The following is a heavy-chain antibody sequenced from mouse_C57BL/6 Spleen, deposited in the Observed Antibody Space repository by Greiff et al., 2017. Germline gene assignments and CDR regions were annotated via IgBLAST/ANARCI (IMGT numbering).Heavy chain of an antibody. CDR2: IHPNSGST. J-gene: IGHJ4*01. V-gene: IGHV1-64*01. Sequence: QVQLQQSGAELVKPGASVKLSCKASGYTFTSYWMHWVKQRPGQGLEWIGMIHPNSGSTNYNEKFTSKATRTVDKFSSTAYMQLSSLPSEDSAVDYCASLSLGGYYAMDYWGQGTSVTVSS. CDR3: ASLSLGGYYAMDY. CDR1: GYTFTSYW.